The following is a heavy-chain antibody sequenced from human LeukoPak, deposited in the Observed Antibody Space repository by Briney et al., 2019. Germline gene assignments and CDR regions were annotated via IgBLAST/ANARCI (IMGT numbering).Heavy chain of an antibody. D-gene: IGHD2-21*01. V-gene: IGHV3-23*01. CDR3: AKFLPTHIVVANYYFDY. J-gene: IGHJ4*02. CDR1: GSTFSSYA. CDR2: ISGSGGST. Sequence: PGGSLRLSCAASGSTFSSYAMRWVRQAPGKGLEWVSAISGSGGSTYYADSVKGRFTISRDNSKNTLYLQMDSLRAEDTAVYYCAKFLPTHIVVANYYFDYWGQGTLVTVSS.